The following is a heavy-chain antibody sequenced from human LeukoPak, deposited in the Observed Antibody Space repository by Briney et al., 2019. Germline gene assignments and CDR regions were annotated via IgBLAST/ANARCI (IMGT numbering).Heavy chain of an antibody. CDR1: GYTFTGYY. CDR3: ASSNYYDSSGYYYY. CDR2: INPNSGGT. D-gene: IGHD3-22*01. J-gene: IGHJ4*02. Sequence: ASVKVSCKASGYTFTGYYMHWVRQAPGQGLEWMRRINPNSGGTNYAQKFQGRVTMTRDTSISTAYMELSRLRSDDAAVYYCASSNYYDSSGYYYYWGQGTLVTVSS. V-gene: IGHV1-2*06.